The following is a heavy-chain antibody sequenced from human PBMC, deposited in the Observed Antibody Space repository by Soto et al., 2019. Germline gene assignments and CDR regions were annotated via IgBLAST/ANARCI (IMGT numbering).Heavy chain of an antibody. Sequence: PSETLSLTCTVSGGSISSSSYYWSWIRQPPGKGLEWIGYIYYSGSTNYNPSLKSRVTISVDTSKNQFSLKLSSVTAADTAVYYCARGGSSGWQAQPTFDYWGQGTLVTVSS. CDR1: GGSISSSSYY. V-gene: IGHV4-61*01. D-gene: IGHD6-19*01. CDR3: ARGGSSGWQAQPTFDY. CDR2: IYYSGST. J-gene: IGHJ4*02.